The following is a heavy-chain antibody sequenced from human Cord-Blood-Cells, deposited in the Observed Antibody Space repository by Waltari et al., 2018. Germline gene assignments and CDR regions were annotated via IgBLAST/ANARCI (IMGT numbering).Heavy chain of an antibody. D-gene: IGHD6-19*01. CDR2: INHSGST. J-gene: IGHJ4*02. CDR3: ARSTSYSSGWYYFDY. V-gene: IGHV4-34*01. Sequence: QVQLQQWGAGLLKPSETLSLTCAVYGGSFSGYYWSWLRQPPGKGLEWIGEINHSGSTNYNPSLKSRVTISVDTSKNQFSLKLSSVTAADTAVYYCARSTSYSSGWYYFDYWGQGTLVTVSS. CDR1: GGSFSGYY.